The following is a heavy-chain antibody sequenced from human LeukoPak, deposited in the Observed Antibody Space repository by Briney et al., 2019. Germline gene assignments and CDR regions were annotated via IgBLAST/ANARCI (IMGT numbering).Heavy chain of an antibody. D-gene: IGHD3-10*01. CDR1: GVTFSSYA. V-gene: IGHV1-69*04. Sequence: ASVKVSCKASGVTFSSYAISWVRQAPGQGLEWMARIIPILGLANYAQKFQGRVTITADRSTSTAYMELSSLRSEDTAVYYCARAARSAGTGSGMDIWGQGTTVTVSS. CDR2: IIPILGLA. CDR3: ARAARSAGTGSGMDI. J-gene: IGHJ6*02.